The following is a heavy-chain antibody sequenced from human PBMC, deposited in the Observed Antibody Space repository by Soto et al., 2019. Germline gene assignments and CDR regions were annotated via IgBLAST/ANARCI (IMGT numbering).Heavy chain of an antibody. CDR3: ARAYDFWSGYPNWFDP. J-gene: IGHJ5*02. D-gene: IGHD3-3*01. CDR2: IYYSGST. CDR1: GGSISSSSYH. V-gene: IGHV4-39*07. Sequence: SETLSLTCTVSGGSISSSSYHWGWIRQPPGKGLEWIGSIYYSGSTYYNPSLKSRVTISVDTSKNQFSLKLSSVTAADTAVYYCARAYDFWSGYPNWFDPWGQGTLVTVSS.